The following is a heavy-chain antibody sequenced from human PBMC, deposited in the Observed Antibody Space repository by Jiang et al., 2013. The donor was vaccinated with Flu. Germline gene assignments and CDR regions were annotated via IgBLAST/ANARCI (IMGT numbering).Heavy chain of an antibody. CDR3: ARVPDNVVVPASICGDY. J-gene: IGHJ4*02. Sequence: VQLLESGGGLVNPGGSLRLSCAASGFTFSDYYMGWIRQAPGKGLEWLSYIGNSGTTLYYADSVKGRFTISRDNTKKLLFLQMSSLRADDTAVYYCARVPDNVVVPASICGDYWGQGALVTVSS. V-gene: IGHV3-11*01. CDR2: IGNSGTTL. CDR1: GFTFSDYY. D-gene: IGHD2-2*02.